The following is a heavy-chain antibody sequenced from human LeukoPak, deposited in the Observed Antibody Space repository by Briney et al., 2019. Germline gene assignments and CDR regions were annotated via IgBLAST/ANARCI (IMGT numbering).Heavy chain of an antibody. V-gene: IGHV4-61*02. CDR2: IYTSGVT. J-gene: IGHJ4*02. CDR3: ARGLWDNGDRFDY. CDR1: GASITGGSYY. Sequence: PSQTLSLTCTVSGASITGGSYYWTWIRQPAGKGLEWIGRIYTSGVTTYNLSLKSRVTISLDMSKNQISLKLTSMTAADTAVYYCARGLWDNGDRFDYWGPGTLVTVSS. D-gene: IGHD4-17*01.